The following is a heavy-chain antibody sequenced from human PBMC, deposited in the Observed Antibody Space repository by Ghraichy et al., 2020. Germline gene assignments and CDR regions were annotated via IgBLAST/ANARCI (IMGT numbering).Heavy chain of an antibody. CDR1: GYTFTSYD. V-gene: IGHV1-8*01. CDR3: ARDYGTRYYYAMDV. D-gene: IGHD3-10*01. CDR2: MNPNTGNT. Sequence: ASVKVSCKASGYTFTSYDINWVRQATGQGLEWMVWMNPNTGNTGYSQKFQGRVTMTRNTSIATAYMELSSLRSEDTAVYYCARDYGTRYYYAMDVWGQGTTVTVSS. J-gene: IGHJ6*02.